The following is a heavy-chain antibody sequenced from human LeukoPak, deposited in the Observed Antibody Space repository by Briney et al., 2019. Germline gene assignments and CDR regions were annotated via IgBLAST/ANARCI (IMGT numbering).Heavy chain of an antibody. J-gene: IGHJ5*02. CDR2: INHSGRH. CDR3: ARVGAIVVVPAAIFNWFDP. CDR1: CGSFSGYY. Sequence: AETLSLTRGLYCGSFSGYYWRWLRHPPGKRLEWFGEINHSGRHNYNPSLKSRVTISVAPSKNPFSRKLTSVTAADTAVYYCARVGAIVVVPAAIFNWFDPWGQGTLVTVSS. V-gene: IGHV4-34*01. D-gene: IGHD2-2*02.